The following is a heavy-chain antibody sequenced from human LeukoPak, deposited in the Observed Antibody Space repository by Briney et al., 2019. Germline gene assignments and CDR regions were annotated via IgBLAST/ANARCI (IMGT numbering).Heavy chain of an antibody. Sequence: GGSLRLSCVVSGFTFGSYSMSWVRQAPGKGLEWVSAISGSGDSTYYADSVKGRFTISRDNSKNTLYLQMNSLRVEDTAVYYCAKDRGIISDYWGQGTLVTVSS. CDR3: AKDRGIISDY. CDR2: ISGSGDST. D-gene: IGHD3-10*01. CDR1: GFTFGSYS. J-gene: IGHJ4*02. V-gene: IGHV3-23*01.